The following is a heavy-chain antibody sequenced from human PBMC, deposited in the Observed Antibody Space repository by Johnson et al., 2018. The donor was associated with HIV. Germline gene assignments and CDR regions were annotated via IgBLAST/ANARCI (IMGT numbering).Heavy chain of an antibody. CDR3: ARGAAVSGTLVDPVDI. V-gene: IGHV3-30*02. Sequence: QVQLVESGGGVVQPGGSLRLSCAASGFTFSSYGMHWVRQAPGKGLEWVAFIRYDGSNKYYADSVKGRFTISRDNSKNTLYMEMNNLRLEDTAVYYCARGAAVSGTLVDPVDIWGRGTMVTVSS. CDR2: IRYDGSNK. D-gene: IGHD1-26*01. CDR1: GFTFSSYG. J-gene: IGHJ3*02.